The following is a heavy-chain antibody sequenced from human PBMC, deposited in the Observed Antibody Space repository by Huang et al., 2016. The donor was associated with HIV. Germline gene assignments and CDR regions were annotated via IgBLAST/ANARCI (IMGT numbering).Heavy chain of an antibody. V-gene: IGHV1-69*10. J-gene: IGHJ3*02. CDR1: GGSFNSLA. D-gene: IGHD1-1*01. CDR3: AREGQTWYGKPIAAFEI. Sequence: VQLVQSGAEVRRPGSSVRVSCKAAGGSFNSLAFNWVRQAPGQGIEYMGGRCPLFAVTKYAERFQKRLTISADKSTNTVDMEVRSRRSEDTGVYYCAREGQTWYGKPIAAFEIWGQGTTVIVSS. CDR2: RCPLFAVT.